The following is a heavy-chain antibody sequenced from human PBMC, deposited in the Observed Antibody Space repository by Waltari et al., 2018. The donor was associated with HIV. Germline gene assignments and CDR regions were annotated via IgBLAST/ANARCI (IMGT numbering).Heavy chain of an antibody. D-gene: IGHD2-15*01. Sequence: QVHLVESGGGVVQPGRSLRLSCAASGFTFSSSAMHWVRQAPGKGLEWVALISYDGSNKYYADSVKGRFTISRDNSKNTLYLQMNSLRAEDTSVYYCARDTGYCSFGSCSYNWLDPWGQGTLVSVSS. CDR1: GFTFSSSA. CDR3: ARDTGYCSFGSCSYNWLDP. CDR2: ISYDGSNK. V-gene: IGHV3-30*01. J-gene: IGHJ5*02.